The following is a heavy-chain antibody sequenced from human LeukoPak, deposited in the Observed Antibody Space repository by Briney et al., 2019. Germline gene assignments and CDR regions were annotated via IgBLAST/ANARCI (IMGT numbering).Heavy chain of an antibody. Sequence: PGGSLRLSCAASGFTFSSYGMHWVRQAPGKGLEWVAVISYDGSNKYYADSVKGRFTISRDNSKNTLYLQMNSLRAEDTAVYYCAKDTAVRYRLINWFDPWGQGTLVTASS. CDR1: GFTFSSYG. D-gene: IGHD3-16*02. CDR2: ISYDGSNK. J-gene: IGHJ5*02. V-gene: IGHV3-30*18. CDR3: AKDTAVRYRLINWFDP.